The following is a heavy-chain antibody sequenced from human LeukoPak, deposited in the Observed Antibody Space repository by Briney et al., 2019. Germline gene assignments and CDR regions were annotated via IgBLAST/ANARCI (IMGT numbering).Heavy chain of an antibody. Sequence: GGSLRLSCAASEFTFSNYAMIWVRQAPGKGLEWVSGIRVNDETYYADSVKGRFTISRDNSENTLYLQMGGLRAEDTAIYYCAKGTGDLGYYFDRWGQGTLVTVSS. D-gene: IGHD7-27*01. V-gene: IGHV3-23*01. CDR1: EFTFSNYA. J-gene: IGHJ4*02. CDR2: IRVNDET. CDR3: AKGTGDLGYYFDR.